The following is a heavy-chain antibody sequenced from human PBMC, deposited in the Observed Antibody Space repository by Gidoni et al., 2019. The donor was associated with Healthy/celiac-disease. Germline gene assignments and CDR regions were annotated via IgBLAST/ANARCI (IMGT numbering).Heavy chain of an antibody. CDR3: ARAESITMIVVDLYYYYGLDV. CDR1: GYTVTRHG. V-gene: IGHV1-18*01. Sequence: QDQLVQSGAEVKKPGATVKVYCKASGYTVTRHGISGVRQAPGQGLEGRGWISAYNGNPNYAQKLQGRVTMTTDPSSCTAYMELRSLRSDDTAVYYCARAESITMIVVDLYYYYGLDVWGHGTTVTVSS. J-gene: IGHJ6*02. D-gene: IGHD3-22*01. CDR2: ISAYNGNP.